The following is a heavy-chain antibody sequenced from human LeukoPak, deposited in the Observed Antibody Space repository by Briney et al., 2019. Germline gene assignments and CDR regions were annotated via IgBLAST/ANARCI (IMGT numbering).Heavy chain of an antibody. Sequence: GGSLRLSCAASGFTFSDYYMNWVRQAPGKGLEWVSSISSSSTIYYADSVKGRFTISRDNAKNSLYLQMNSLRAEDTAVYYCARDLRQWLDYYYYGMDVWGQGTTVTVSS. D-gene: IGHD6-19*01. J-gene: IGHJ6*02. CDR2: ISSSSTI. CDR3: ARDLRQWLDYYYYGMDV. CDR1: GFTFSDYY. V-gene: IGHV3-69-1*02.